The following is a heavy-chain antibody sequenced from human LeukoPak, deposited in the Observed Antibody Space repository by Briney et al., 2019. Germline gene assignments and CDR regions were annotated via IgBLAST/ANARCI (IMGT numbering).Heavy chain of an antibody. CDR1: GYTLTELS. CDR2: FDPEDGET. CDR3: ATAGHYYGSGSYPYYFDY. D-gene: IGHD3-10*01. J-gene: IGHJ4*02. V-gene: IGHV1-24*01. Sequence: ASVKVSCKVSGYTLTELSMHWVRQAPGKGLEWMGGFDPEDGETIYAQKFQGRVTMTEDTSTDTAYMELSSLRSEDTAVYYCATAGHYYGSGSYPYYFDYWGQGTLVTVSS.